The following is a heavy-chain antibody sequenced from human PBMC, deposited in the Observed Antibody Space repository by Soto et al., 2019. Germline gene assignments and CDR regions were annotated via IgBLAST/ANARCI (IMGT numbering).Heavy chain of an antibody. D-gene: IGHD3-16*01. J-gene: IGHJ4*02. Sequence: VQLVESGGGVVQPGTSLRLSCVGSGFTFRSYVIHWVRQAPGKGLEWVALTSYDGSNNFYGDSVKGRFIISRDNSRNTVELQMDSLRLEDTALYYCARWGTTGGLDVWGQGTLVSVSS. V-gene: IGHV3-33*05. CDR3: ARWGTTGGLDV. CDR2: TSYDGSNN. CDR1: GFTFRSYV.